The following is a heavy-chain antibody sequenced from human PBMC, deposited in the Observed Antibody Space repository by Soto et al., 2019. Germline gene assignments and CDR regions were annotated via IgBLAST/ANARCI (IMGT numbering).Heavy chain of an antibody. CDR3: ARDSVRYCRDGVCYQGYYYFAMDV. V-gene: IGHV4-31*03. Sequence: SETLSLTCTVSGGSISSGGYYWSWIRQHPGKGLEWIGYIYYSGSTYYNPSLKSRVTISVDTSKNQFSLKLSSVTAADTAVYYCARDSVRYCRDGVCYQGYYYFAMDVWGQGTTVTVSS. D-gene: IGHD2-8*01. J-gene: IGHJ6*02. CDR2: IYYSGST. CDR1: GGSISSGGYY.